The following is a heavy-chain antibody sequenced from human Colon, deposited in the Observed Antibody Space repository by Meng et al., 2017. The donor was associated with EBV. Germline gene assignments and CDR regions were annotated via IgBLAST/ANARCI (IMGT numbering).Heavy chain of an antibody. CDR3: ATALY. CDR1: GFTFSSSA. D-gene: IGHD2-15*01. Sequence: VQVVESGGGLLQPGGSLRLSCAASGFTFSSSALSWVRQAPGRGLEWVSTISGSGLSTYYADSVKGRFTISRDNSKNTLYLQMNSLRAEDTALYYCATALYWGQGTLVTVPS. J-gene: IGHJ4*02. CDR2: ISGSGLST. V-gene: IGHV3-23*04.